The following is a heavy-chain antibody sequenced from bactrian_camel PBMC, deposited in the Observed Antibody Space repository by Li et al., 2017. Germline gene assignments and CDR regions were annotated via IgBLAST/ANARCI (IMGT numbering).Heavy chain of an antibody. V-gene: IGHV3S55*01. D-gene: IGHD3*01. J-gene: IGHJ4*01. CDR2: IDSTGTI. CDR3: VAGGARFGVGCEAQS. Sequence: HVQLVESGGGSVQAGDSLRLSCVANTPAYTCMGRFRQAPGKEREFVSRIDSTGTIVYTDSVKGRFTNSKDNAKAPLYLQMNNLKPEDTATYYCVAGGARFGVGCEAQSWGQGTQVTVS. CDR1: TPAYTC.